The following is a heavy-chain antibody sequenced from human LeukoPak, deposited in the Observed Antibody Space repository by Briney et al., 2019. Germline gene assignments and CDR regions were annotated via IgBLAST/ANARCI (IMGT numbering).Heavy chain of an antibody. CDR2: ISGSGSDL. CDR1: GCTFSDYY. CDR3: ARSVGYYYTMDV. J-gene: IGHJ6*02. Sequence: GGSLRLSCVVCGCTFSDYYMSWIRQAPGRGLEWVSDISGSGSDLYYADSVKGRFTISRDNAKNSLYLQMNSLRAEDTAVYYCARSVGYYYTMDVWGQGTTVTVSS. V-gene: IGHV3-11*01. D-gene: IGHD2-15*01.